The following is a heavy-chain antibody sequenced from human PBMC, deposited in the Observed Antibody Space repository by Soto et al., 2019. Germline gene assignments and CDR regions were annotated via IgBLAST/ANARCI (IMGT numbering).Heavy chain of an antibody. J-gene: IGHJ6*02. V-gene: IGHV1-18*04. D-gene: IGHD6-13*01. CDR2: ISADNGNT. CDR1: GYTFTNYG. CDR3: AKSIAAPGNAGDYYYGMDV. Sequence: QVQLVQSGAEVKKPGASMKVSCKASGYTFTNYGISWVRQAPGQGLEWMGWISADNGNTIYVQKLQGRLTMTTDTSTNTAYMELRSLRSDDAAVYYCAKSIAAPGNAGDYYYGMDVWGQGTTVTVSS.